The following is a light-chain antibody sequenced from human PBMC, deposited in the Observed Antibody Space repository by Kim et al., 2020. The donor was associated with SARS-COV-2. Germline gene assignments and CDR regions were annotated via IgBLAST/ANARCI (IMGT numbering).Light chain of an antibody. CDR3: QAWDSSTYVV. CDR1: KLGDKY. Sequence: SYELTPPPSVSVSPGQTASITCSGDKLGDKYACWYQQKPGQSPVLVIYQDSKRPSGIPERFSGSNSGNTATLTISGTQAMDEADYYCQAWDSSTYVVFG. CDR2: QDS. J-gene: IGLJ2*01. V-gene: IGLV3-1*01.